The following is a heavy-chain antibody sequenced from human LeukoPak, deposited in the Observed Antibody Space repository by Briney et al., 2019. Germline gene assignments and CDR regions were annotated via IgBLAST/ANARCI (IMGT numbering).Heavy chain of an antibody. D-gene: IGHD3-22*01. CDR1: GFTFSNAW. Sequence: GGSLRLSCAASGFTFSNAWVSWVRQAPGKGLEWVGRIKSKTDGGTTDYAAPVKGRFTISRDDSKNTLYLQMNSLKTEDTAVYYCTTESSGFYYFDYWGQGTLVTVSS. V-gene: IGHV3-15*01. J-gene: IGHJ4*02. CDR3: TTESSGFYYFDY. CDR2: IKSKTDGGTT.